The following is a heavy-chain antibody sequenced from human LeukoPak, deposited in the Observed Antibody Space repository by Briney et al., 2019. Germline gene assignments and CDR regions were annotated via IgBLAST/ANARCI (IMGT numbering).Heavy chain of an antibody. CDR1: GFTFSSYG. CDR3: AKDRYIAVAGTVDY. V-gene: IGHV3-30*18. J-gene: IGHJ4*02. CDR2: ISYDGSNK. D-gene: IGHD6-19*01. Sequence: PGGSLRLSCAAYGFTFSSYGMHWVRQAPGKGLEWVAVISYDGSNKYYADSVKGRFTISRDNSKNTLYLQMNSLRAEDTAVYYCAKDRYIAVAGTVDYWGQGTLVTVSS.